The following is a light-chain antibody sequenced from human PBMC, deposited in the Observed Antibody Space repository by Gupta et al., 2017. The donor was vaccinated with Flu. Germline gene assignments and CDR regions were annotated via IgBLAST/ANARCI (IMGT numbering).Light chain of an antibody. CDR1: QSVLYSSNNKNC. V-gene: IGKV4-1*01. CDR3: QQYYSTPLT. Sequence: DIVMTHTQDTLGVCLGERATTNCMSSQSVLYSSNNKNCLGWFQQKPGQPPKLLIYWASTRESGVPDRFSGSGSGTDFTLTISSLQAEDVAVYFCQQYYSTPLTFGGGTKVEIK. CDR2: WAS. J-gene: IGKJ4*01.